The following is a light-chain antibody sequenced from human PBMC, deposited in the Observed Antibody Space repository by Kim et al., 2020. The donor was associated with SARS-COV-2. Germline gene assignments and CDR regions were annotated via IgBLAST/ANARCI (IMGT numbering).Light chain of an antibody. CDR3: QSYNISNSV. Sequence: TETIASTRSSGSIASNYVQWYPQRPGSAPTTVIYEVNQGPSGVPDRFSGCIDSSSNSASLTISGLKTEDETDYYCQSYNISNSVFGTGTKVTVL. CDR2: EVN. J-gene: IGLJ1*01. CDR1: SGSIASNY. V-gene: IGLV6-57*03.